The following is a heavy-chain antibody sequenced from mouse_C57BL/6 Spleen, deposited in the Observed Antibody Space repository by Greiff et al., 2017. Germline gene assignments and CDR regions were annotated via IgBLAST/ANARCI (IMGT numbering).Heavy chain of an antibody. D-gene: IGHD2-2*01. Sequence: QVQLQQPGAELVRPGSSVKLSCKASGYTFTSYWMHWVKQRPIQGLEWIGNINPSDSETHYNQKFKDKATLTVDKSSSTAYVQLSSLTSEDAAVYYCAREGDHGYYWYFDVWGTGTTVTVSS. V-gene: IGHV1-52*01. CDR2: INPSDSET. CDR3: AREGDHGYYWYFDV. CDR1: GYTFTSYW. J-gene: IGHJ1*03.